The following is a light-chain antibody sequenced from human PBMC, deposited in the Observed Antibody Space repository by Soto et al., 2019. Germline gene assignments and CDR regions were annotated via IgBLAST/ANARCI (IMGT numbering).Light chain of an antibody. CDR1: SSDVGGYNY. J-gene: IGLJ1*01. CDR3: SSYTSSSTLV. Sequence: QSALTQPASVSGSPGQSITISCTGTSSDVGGYNYVSWYQQHPGKAPKLMIYEVSNRPSGVSNRFSGSKSGNTASLTISGLQAEDEAEYYCSSYTSSSTLVFGTVTKLTV. V-gene: IGLV2-14*01. CDR2: EVS.